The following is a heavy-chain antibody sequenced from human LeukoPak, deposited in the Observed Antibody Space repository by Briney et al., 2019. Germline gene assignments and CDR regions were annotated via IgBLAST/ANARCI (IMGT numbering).Heavy chain of an antibody. CDR3: ARHCCSGPAKRVFDI. CDR1: GSSIISSDYH. J-gene: IGHJ3*02. Sequence: SETLSLTCTVSGSSIISSDYHWGWVRQPPGKGLEWIGTISYSGNTDYNPSLRSRVTISVDTSNNQFSLRLGSVTAADTAVYHCARHCCSGPAKRVFDIWGQGTMVTVSS. D-gene: IGHD2-15*01. V-gene: IGHV4-39*01. CDR2: ISYSGNT.